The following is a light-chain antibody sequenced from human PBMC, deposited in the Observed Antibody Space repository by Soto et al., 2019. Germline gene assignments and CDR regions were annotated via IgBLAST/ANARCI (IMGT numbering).Light chain of an antibody. Sequence: QSALTQPASVYGFPGQSITISCTGTSSNVGSYKLVSWYQQHPGKAPKLMIFEVNKRPSGVSNRFSGSKSGNTASLTISGLKVEDEADYYCCSSGGSPTYVFGTGTKVTVL. CDR1: SSNVGSYKL. V-gene: IGLV2-23*02. J-gene: IGLJ1*01. CDR2: EVN. CDR3: CSSGGSPTYV.